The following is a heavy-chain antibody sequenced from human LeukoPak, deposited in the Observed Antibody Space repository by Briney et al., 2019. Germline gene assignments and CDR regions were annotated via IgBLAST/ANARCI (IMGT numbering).Heavy chain of an antibody. V-gene: IGHV1-18*01. J-gene: IGHJ5*02. D-gene: IGHD6-19*01. CDR1: GYTFTSHG. CDR3: ARDPSNTSGWKTWFDP. CDR2: ISAYNGDT. Sequence: ASVKVSCKASGYTFTSHGISWVRQAPGQGLEWMGWISAYNGDTKYAQNLQGRVTLTTYTSTTTAYLELRSLRSDDTAVYYCARDPSNTSGWKTWFDPWGQETLVTVSS.